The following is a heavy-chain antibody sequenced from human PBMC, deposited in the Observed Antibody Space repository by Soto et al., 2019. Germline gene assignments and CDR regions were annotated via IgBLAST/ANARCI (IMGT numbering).Heavy chain of an antibody. Sequence: GASLTISCKGSGYSFTSYWISWVRQMPGKGLEWMGRIDPSDSYTNYSPSFQVHVTISADKSISTAYLQWSSLKASDTAMYYCAAPTRIAAAGNHYYYGMDVWGQGTTVTVSS. CDR3: AAPTRIAAAGNHYYYGMDV. D-gene: IGHD6-13*01. CDR1: GYSFTSYW. V-gene: IGHV5-10-1*01. CDR2: IDPSDSYT. J-gene: IGHJ6*02.